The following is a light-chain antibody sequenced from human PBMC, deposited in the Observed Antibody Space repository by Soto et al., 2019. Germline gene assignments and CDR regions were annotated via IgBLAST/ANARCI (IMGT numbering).Light chain of an antibody. J-gene: IGKJ4*01. Sequence: EIVMTQSPATLSVSPGERATLSCRATQSISGNLAWYQQKPGQTPRLLVYGASTRAAGIPARFSGSGYGTDCTLSISSLQSEDFAVYSCQQFNNWPELSFGGGTKVEI. CDR3: QQFNNWPELS. V-gene: IGKV3-15*01. CDR1: QSISGN. CDR2: GAS.